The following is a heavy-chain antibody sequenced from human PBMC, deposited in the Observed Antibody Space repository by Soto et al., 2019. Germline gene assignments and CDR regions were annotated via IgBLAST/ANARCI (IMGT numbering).Heavy chain of an antibody. Sequence: VASVKVSCKASGYTFTRYAMHWVRQAPGQRLEWMGWINAGNGNTKYSQKFQGRVTITRDTSASTAYMELSSLRSEDTAVYYCARDLAYGIPDYWGQGTLVTVSS. V-gene: IGHV1-3*01. D-gene: IGHD2-21*01. J-gene: IGHJ4*02. CDR2: INAGNGNT. CDR1: GYTFTRYA. CDR3: ARDLAYGIPDY.